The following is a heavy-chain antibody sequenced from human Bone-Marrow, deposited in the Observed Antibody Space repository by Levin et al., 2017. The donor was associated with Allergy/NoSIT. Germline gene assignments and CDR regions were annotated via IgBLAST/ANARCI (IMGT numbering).Heavy chain of an antibody. CDR2: INHSGST. CDR3: ARARGGYCSSTSCYSDWFDP. D-gene: IGHD2-2*01. J-gene: IGHJ5*02. CDR1: GGSFSGYY. Sequence: SETLSLTCAVYGGSFSGYYWSWIRQPPGKGLEWIGEINHSGSTNYNPSLKSRVTISVDTSKNQFSLKLSSVTAADTAVYYCARARGGYCSSTSCYSDWFDPWGQGTLVTVSS. V-gene: IGHV4-34*01.